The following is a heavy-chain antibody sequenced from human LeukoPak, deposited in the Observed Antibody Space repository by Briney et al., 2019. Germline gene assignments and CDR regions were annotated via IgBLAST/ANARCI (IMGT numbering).Heavy chain of an antibody. Sequence: PGGSLRLSCAASGFSVSSYAMNWVRQPPGKGLEWIGEINARGDTNYNPSLKSRVTISVDSSKNQFSLTLTSMIAADTAIYYCARGQVPAARGYNWFDPWGQGTLVTVSS. CDR2: INARGDT. J-gene: IGHJ5*02. CDR3: ARGQVPAARGYNWFDP. D-gene: IGHD2-2*01. V-gene: IGHV4-34*01. CDR1: GFSVSSYA.